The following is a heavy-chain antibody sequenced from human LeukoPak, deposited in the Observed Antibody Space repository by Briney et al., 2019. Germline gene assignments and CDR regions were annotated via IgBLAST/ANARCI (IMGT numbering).Heavy chain of an antibody. CDR2: LGTDGTYT. CDR3: VRDPSNSGNWFDL. Sequence: GGSLRLSCAASGFNLRDYWMHWVRQAPGKGLVWVSRLGTDGTYTNYADSVTGRFAISRDNAKNTLYLQMDSLRAEDTSFYYCVRDPSNSGNWFDLWGQGTLVTVSS. J-gene: IGHJ5*02. V-gene: IGHV3-74*01. D-gene: IGHD4-11*01. CDR1: GFNLRDYW.